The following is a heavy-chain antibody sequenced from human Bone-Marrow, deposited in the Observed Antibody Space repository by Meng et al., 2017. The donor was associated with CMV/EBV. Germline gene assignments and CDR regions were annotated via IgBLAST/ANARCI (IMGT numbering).Heavy chain of an antibody. CDR2: INPNSGGT. CDR1: GYTFTGYD. CDR3: ARIPRGYFDL. Sequence: QVQLVQYGAEVKKPGASVKVSCTASGYTFTGYDMHWVRQAPGPGLEWMGWINPNSGGTNYAQKFQGRVTMTRDTSNCTAYMELSRLRSDDTAVDYCARIPRGYFDLWGRGTLVTVSS. V-gene: IGHV1-2*02. J-gene: IGHJ2*01.